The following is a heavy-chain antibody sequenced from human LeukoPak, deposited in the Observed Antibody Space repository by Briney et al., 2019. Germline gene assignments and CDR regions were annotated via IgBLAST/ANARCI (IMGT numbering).Heavy chain of an antibody. CDR3: ARENIVVVTAIRDAFDI. V-gene: IGHV3-48*02. CDR2: ISSGSSTI. Sequence: GGSVRLSCAASGFTFSSYSMNWVRQAPGKGLEWVSYISSGSSTIYYADSVKGRFTISRDNAKNSLCLQMNSLRDEDTAVYYCARENIVVVTAIRDAFDIWGEGTLVTVSS. CDR1: GFTFSSYS. D-gene: IGHD2-21*02. J-gene: IGHJ3*02.